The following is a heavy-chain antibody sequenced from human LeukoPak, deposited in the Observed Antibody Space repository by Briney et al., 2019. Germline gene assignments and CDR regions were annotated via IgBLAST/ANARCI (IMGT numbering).Heavy chain of an antibody. V-gene: IGHV3-48*03. Sequence: GGSLRLSCAASGFTFSDYEMNWIRQTPGKGLEWISYISRSGRIIYCADSVKGRFTISRDNAKNSVYLQMSSLRVEDTAVYFCARDPYSEGANFDFWGQGTLVTVSS. D-gene: IGHD1-26*01. CDR1: GFTFSDYE. J-gene: IGHJ4*02. CDR3: ARDPYSEGANFDF. CDR2: ISRSGRII.